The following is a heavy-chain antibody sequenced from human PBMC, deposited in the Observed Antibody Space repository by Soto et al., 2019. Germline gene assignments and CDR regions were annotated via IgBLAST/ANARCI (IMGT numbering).Heavy chain of an antibody. CDR3: ARDRMDSSSWFPYYYYRMDD. CDR2: INPNSGGT. Sequence: QVQLVQSGAEVKKPGASVKVSCKASGYTFTGYYMHWVRQAPGQGLEWMGWINPNSGGTNYAQKFQGWVTMTRDTSISTAYMELSRLRSDETAVYYCARDRMDSSSWFPYYYYRMDDWRQGTTVTVSS. J-gene: IGHJ6*02. D-gene: IGHD6-13*01. CDR1: GYTFTGYY. V-gene: IGHV1-2*04.